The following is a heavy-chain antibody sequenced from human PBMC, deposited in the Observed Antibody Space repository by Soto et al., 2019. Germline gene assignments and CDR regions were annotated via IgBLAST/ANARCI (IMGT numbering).Heavy chain of an antibody. CDR1: GGTFSSYA. J-gene: IGHJ6*02. V-gene: IGHV1-69*06. D-gene: IGHD6-13*01. CDR2: IIPIFGTA. Sequence: SVKVSCKASGGTFSSYAISWVRQAPGQGLEWMGGIIPIFGTANYAQKFQGRVTITADKSTSTAYMELSSLRSEDTAVYYCARMRRDSSSWYQGPYYYYYYGMDVWGQGTTVTVSS. CDR3: ARMRRDSSSWYQGPYYYYYYGMDV.